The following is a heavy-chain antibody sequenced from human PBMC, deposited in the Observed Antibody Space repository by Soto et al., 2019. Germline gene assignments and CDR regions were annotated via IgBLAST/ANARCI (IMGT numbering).Heavy chain of an antibody. J-gene: IGHJ4*02. D-gene: IGHD3-10*01. CDR2: INHSGAT. V-gene: IGHV4-61*01. CDR1: GGSVSGASYY. CDR3: ARGLDFYGSRSHDLNGY. Sequence: PSETLSLTCTVSGGSVSGASYYWSWIRQPPGKGLEWIGNINHSGATNYNPSLKTRANISVDTSKKQFSLKLRSVTSADTAVYYCARGLDFYGSRSHDLNGYWGQRTLVAVSS.